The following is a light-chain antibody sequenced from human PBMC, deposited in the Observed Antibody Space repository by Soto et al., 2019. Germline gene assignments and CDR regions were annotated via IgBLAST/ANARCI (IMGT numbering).Light chain of an antibody. CDR3: QQYNSYPPT. CDR1: HDISNS. CDR2: AAS. V-gene: IGKV1-16*02. Sequence: DIQMTQSPSSLSASVGDRVTITCRASHDISNSLAWFQQIPGKAPESLIYAASSLQSGVSSKFSGSGSGTDFTLTINSLQPGDFATYYCQQYNSYPPTFGQGTKLEIK. J-gene: IGKJ2*01.